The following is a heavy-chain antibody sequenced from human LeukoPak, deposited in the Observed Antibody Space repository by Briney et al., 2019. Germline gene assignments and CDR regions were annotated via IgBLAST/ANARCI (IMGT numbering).Heavy chain of an antibody. CDR1: GYSIRSGYY. CDR3: ARGGDSSGWYYYYMDV. CDR2: IYHSVST. Sequence: SETLSLTCTVSGYSIRSGYYWGRVRQPPGTGLEWIGKIYHSVSTTYYYPTLKSRVTISLDTSKNQFSLNLSSVTAADTAVYYCARGGDSSGWYYYYMDVWGKGTTVTVSS. V-gene: IGHV4-38-2*02. J-gene: IGHJ6*03. D-gene: IGHD6-19*01.